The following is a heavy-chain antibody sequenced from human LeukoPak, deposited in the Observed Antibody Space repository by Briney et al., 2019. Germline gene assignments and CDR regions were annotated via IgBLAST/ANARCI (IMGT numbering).Heavy chain of an antibody. CDR1: GGSISSYY. J-gene: IGHJ4*02. Sequence: SETLSLTCTVSGGSISSYYWSWIRQPPGKGLEWIGYMYHTGHTMYNSSLKSRVTMSLDTSKNHFSLRLSSVTAADTAVYYCARHPFATPFDYWGPGTLVTVSS. D-gene: IGHD2-15*01. CDR3: ARHPFATPFDY. V-gene: IGHV4-59*08. CDR2: MYHTGHT.